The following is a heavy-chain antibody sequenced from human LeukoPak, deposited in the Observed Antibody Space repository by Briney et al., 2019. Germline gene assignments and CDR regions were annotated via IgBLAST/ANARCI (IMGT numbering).Heavy chain of an antibody. J-gene: IGHJ1*01. D-gene: IGHD3-22*01. CDR1: GFTFSSYA. Sequence: GGSLRLSCAASGFTFSSYAMSWVRQAPGKGLKWVSAISGSGGSTYYADSVKGRFTISRDNSKNTLYLQMNSLRAEDTAVYYCATPRGYYDSSGYYTPLYSDFQHWGQGTLVTVSS. CDR2: ISGSGGST. V-gene: IGHV3-23*01. CDR3: ATPRGYYDSSGYYTPLYSDFQH.